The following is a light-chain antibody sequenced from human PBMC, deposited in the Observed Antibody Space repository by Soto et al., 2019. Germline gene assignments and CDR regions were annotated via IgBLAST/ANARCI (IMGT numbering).Light chain of an antibody. J-gene: IGKJ1*01. CDR2: GAS. Sequence: EIVLTQSPGTLSFSPGERATLSCGASQSVSSDSLAWYQHKLGQAPRLLIYGASTRATGIPDRFSGSGSGTDFTLTISRLEPEDFAVFYCQQYGSSPQTFGQGTKVDIK. CDR1: QSVSSDS. CDR3: QQYGSSPQT. V-gene: IGKV3-20*01.